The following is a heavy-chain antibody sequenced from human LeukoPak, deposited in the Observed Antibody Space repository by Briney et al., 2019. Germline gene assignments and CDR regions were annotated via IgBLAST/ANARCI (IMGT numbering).Heavy chain of an antibody. Sequence: GGSLRLSCAASGFTFSSYSMNWVRQAPGKGLEWVSYISTTGTTIYYSDSVRGRFTISRDNARNSLFLQMSSLRAEDTAVYYCARGRRDGYNYWGQGTLVTVSS. J-gene: IGHJ4*02. D-gene: IGHD5-24*01. CDR3: ARGRRDGYNY. CDR2: ISTTGTTI. V-gene: IGHV3-48*04. CDR1: GFTFSSYS.